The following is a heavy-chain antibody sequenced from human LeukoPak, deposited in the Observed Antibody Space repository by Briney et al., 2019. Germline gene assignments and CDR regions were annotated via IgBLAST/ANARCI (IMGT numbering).Heavy chain of an antibody. Sequence: HPGGSLRLSCAASGFTFSSYAMPWVRQAPGKGLEWVAVTSYDGSNKYYADSVKGRFTSSRDNSKNTLYLQMNSLRAEDTAVYYCARDRSGRDSSGYYVGGFDYWGQGTLVTVSS. CDR2: TSYDGSNK. D-gene: IGHD3-22*01. V-gene: IGHV3-30-3*01. CDR1: GFTFSSYA. J-gene: IGHJ4*02. CDR3: ARDRSGRDSSGYYVGGFDY.